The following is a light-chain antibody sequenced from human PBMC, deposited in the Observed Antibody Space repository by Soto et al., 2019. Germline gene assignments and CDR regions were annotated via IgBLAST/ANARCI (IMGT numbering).Light chain of an antibody. J-gene: IGLJ2*01. CDR2: DVS. CDR3: SSYTSSSTRV. V-gene: IGLV2-14*01. Sequence: QSALTQPASVSGSPGQSITISCTGTSSDVGGYNYVSWYQQHPGKAPKLMIYDVSNRPSGVSNRLSGSKSGNTASLTISGLQAEHEADYYCSSYTSSSTRVFGGGTKLTVL. CDR1: SSDVGGYNY.